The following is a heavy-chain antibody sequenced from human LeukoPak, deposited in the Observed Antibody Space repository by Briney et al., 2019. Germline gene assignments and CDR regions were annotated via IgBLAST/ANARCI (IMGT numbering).Heavy chain of an antibody. CDR2: IYSGGST. Sequence: PGGFLRLSCAASGFTVSSNYMSWVRQAPGKGLEWVSVIYSGGSTYYADSVKGRFTISRDNSKNTLYLQMNSLRAEDTAVYYCARVAAAGKFIDYFDYWGQGTLVTVSS. CDR3: ARVAAAGKFIDYFDY. J-gene: IGHJ4*02. D-gene: IGHD6-13*01. CDR1: GFTVSSNY. V-gene: IGHV3-66*01.